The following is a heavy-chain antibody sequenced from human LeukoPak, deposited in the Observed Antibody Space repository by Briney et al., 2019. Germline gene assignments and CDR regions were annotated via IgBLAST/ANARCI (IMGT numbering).Heavy chain of an antibody. CDR3: ARDWDGRDSDWSGYYPRWFDP. CDR1: GGSITRTNW. D-gene: IGHD3-3*01. J-gene: IGHJ5*02. Sequence: PSGTLSLTCAVSGGSITRTNWWTWVRQPPGKGLEWIGEVYHNGRTNYNPSLQSRITISVDKSKNQFSLNLTSVTAADTAIYYCARDWDGRDSDWSGYYPRWFDPWGQGALVTVSS. V-gene: IGHV4-4*02. CDR2: VYHNGRT.